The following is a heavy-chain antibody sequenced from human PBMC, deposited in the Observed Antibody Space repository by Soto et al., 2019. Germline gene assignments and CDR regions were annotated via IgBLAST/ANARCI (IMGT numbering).Heavy chain of an antibody. CDR1: GYTFTSYA. J-gene: IGHJ4*02. CDR2: VNAGNGNT. D-gene: IGHD3-22*01. V-gene: IGHV1-3*01. CDR3: ARELHYYDSSGYYDY. Sequence: GASVKVSCKASGYTFTSYAMHWVRQAPGQRLEWMGWVNAGNGNTKYSQKFQGRVTITRDTSASTACMELSSLRSEDTAVYYCARELHYYDSSGYYDYWGQGTLVTVSS.